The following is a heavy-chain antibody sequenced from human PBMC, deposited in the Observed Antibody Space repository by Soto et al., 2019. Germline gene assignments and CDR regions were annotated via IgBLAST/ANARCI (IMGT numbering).Heavy chain of an antibody. D-gene: IGHD2-8*02. CDR2: IRSRANNYAT. CDR1: GFRFSGVA. V-gene: IGHV3-73*01. J-gene: IGHJ4*02. Sequence: GGFLRLSCAASGFRFSGVAMYWVRQASGRGLEWVGRIRSRANNYATAFAASVQGRFTLSRDDSKNTAYLQMNSLKTEDTAVYYCIRHDPNWYWYWGRGTLVTVSS. CDR3: IRHDPNWYWY.